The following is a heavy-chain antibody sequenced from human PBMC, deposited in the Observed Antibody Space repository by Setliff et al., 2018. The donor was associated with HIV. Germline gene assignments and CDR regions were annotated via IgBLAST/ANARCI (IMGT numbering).Heavy chain of an antibody. CDR2: IYYSGSP. D-gene: IGHD6-13*01. CDR1: GGPISNYY. V-gene: IGHV4-59*01. CDR3: ARATTTPIAGMLAPPPDY. J-gene: IGHJ4*02. Sequence: NPSETLSLTCTVSGGPISNYYWSWIRQPPGKELEWIGYIYYSGSPNYNPSLKSRVTISVDTSKNQFSLNLSSVTAADTAVYYCARATTTPIAGMLAPPPDYWGQGTLVTVSS.